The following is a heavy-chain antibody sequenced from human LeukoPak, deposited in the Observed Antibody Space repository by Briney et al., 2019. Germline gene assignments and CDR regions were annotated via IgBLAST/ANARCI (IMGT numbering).Heavy chain of an antibody. CDR3: AKSHGYSYGFDY. D-gene: IGHD5-18*01. J-gene: IGHJ4*02. Sequence: GGSLRLSCAASGFTFSTHSMNWVRQAPGKGLEWVSSISTSSSYIYYADSVKGRFTISRDNSKNTLYLQMNSLRAEDKAVYYCAKSHGYSYGFDYWGQGTLVTVSS. V-gene: IGHV3-21*01. CDR2: ISTSSSYI. CDR1: GFTFSTHS.